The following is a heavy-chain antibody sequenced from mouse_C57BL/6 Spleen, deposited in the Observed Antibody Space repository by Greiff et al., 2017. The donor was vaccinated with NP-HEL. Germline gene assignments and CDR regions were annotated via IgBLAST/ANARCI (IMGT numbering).Heavy chain of an antibody. CDR3: ARPHYYGSSYGYFDD. CDR2: IHPNSGST. J-gene: IGHJ2*01. CDR1: GYTFTSYW. D-gene: IGHD1-1*01. Sequence: QVQLQQPGAELVKPGASVKLSCKASGYTFTSYWMHWVKQRPGQGLEWIGMIHPNSGSTNYNEKFKSKATLTVDKSSSTAYMQLSSLTSEDSAVYYCARPHYYGSSYGYFDDWGQGTTLTVSS. V-gene: IGHV1-64*01.